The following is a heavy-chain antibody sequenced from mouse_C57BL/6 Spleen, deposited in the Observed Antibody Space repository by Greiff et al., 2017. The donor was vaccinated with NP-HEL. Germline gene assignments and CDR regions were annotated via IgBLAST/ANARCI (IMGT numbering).Heavy chain of an antibody. Sequence: DVRLVESGGGLVKPGGSLKLSCAASGFTFSDYGMHWVRQAPEKGLEWVAYISSGSSTIYYADTVKGRFTISRDNAKNTLFLQMTSLRSEDTAMYYCAGGGYGSFDYWGQGTTLTVSS. V-gene: IGHV5-17*01. J-gene: IGHJ2*01. CDR2: ISSGSSTI. CDR3: AGGGYGSFDY. CDR1: GFTFSDYG. D-gene: IGHD1-2*01.